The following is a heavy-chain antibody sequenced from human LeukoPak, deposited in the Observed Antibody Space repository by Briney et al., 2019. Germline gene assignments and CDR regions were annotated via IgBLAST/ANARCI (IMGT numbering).Heavy chain of an antibody. CDR3: ARQVGATLRYFHH. CDR1: NYSISSGYY. D-gene: IGHD1-26*01. CDR2: IFRDGNT. Sequence: SETLSLTCGVSNYSISSGYYWGWTRQSPGEGLEWIGSIFRDGNTYYNPSLKSRVTISVDTSKNQFSLKLASVTAADTAVYYCARQVGATLRYFHHWGQGTLVLVSS. J-gene: IGHJ1*01. V-gene: IGHV4-38-2*01.